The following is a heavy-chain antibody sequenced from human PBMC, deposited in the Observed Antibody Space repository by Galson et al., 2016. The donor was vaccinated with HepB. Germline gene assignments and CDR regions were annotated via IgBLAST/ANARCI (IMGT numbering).Heavy chain of an antibody. V-gene: IGHV4-30-2*01. J-gene: IGHJ4*02. CDR2: IYHSGTT. D-gene: IGHD5-12*01. CDR3: ARGAYSGHGLAY. CDR1: GDSISSSGSYS. Sequence: TLSLTCGVSGDSISSSGSYSWHWIRQPPGKGLEWIGCIYHSGTTYYNPSLKSRLTISVDKSKNQFSLNLSSVTAADTAVYYCARGAYSGHGLAYWGQGTLVTVSS.